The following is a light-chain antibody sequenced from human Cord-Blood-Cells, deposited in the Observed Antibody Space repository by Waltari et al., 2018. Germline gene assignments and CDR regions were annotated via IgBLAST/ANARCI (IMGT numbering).Light chain of an antibody. J-gene: IGKJ1*01. CDR1: QSVLYSSNNKNY. Sequence: DIGMTQSPDSLAVSLGARDTINLKSSQSVLYSSNNKNYLAWYQQKPGQPPKLLIYWASTRESGVPDRFSGSGSGTDFTLTISSLQAEDVAVYYCQQYYSTLAFGQGTKVEIK. V-gene: IGKV4-1*01. CDR2: WAS. CDR3: QQYYSTLA.